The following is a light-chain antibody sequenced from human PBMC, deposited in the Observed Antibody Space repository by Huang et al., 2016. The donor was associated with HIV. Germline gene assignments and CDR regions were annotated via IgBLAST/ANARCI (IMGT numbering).Light chain of an antibody. CDR3: MQALDTPPYT. CDR2: LGS. Sequence: IVMTQYPVFLPVSPGEPASISCRSSHSLLHRNGYNYLDWYVQKPGQSPQLLIYLGSDRASGVPDRCSGSGSGTDCTLKISRVEAEDVGIYYCMQALDTPPYTFGQGTTLEIK. J-gene: IGKJ2*01. CDR1: HSLLHRNGYNY. V-gene: IGKV2-28*01.